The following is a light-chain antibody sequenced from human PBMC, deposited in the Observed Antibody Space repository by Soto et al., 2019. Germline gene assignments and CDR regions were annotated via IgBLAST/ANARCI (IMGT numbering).Light chain of an antibody. V-gene: IGKV3-20*01. J-gene: IGKJ1*01. CDR3: QQFGSSPWT. Sequence: EIVLTQSPGTLSLSSGERATLSCRASQSFSSSYLAWYQQKPGQAPRLLIYGASTRATGIPDRFSGSGSRTDFTLTISRLEPEDFAVYYCQQFGSSPWTFGQGTKVEIK. CDR2: GAS. CDR1: QSFSSSY.